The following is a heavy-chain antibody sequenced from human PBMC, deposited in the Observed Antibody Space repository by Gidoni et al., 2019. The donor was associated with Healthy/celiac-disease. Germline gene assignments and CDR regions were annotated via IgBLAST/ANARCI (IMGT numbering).Heavy chain of an antibody. D-gene: IGHD3-3*01. CDR3: ARWRAYADY. CDR2: IIPIFGTA. J-gene: IGHJ4*02. Sequence: QVQLVQSGAEVKKTGCPVKGSCNASRGTFSSYAISWVRQAPGQGLEWMGGIIPIFGTANYAQKFQGRVTITADESTSTAYMELSSLRAEDAAVYYCARWRAYADYWGQGTLVTVSS. V-gene: IGHV1-69*01. CDR1: RGTFSSYA.